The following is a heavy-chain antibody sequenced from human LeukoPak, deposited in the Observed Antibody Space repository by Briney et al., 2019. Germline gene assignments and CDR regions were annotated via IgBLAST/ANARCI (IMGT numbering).Heavy chain of an antibody. CDR2: INTNTGNP. J-gene: IGHJ6*02. V-gene: IGHV7-4-1*02. CDR1: GYTFTGYY. D-gene: IGHD6-13*01. Sequence: GASVKVSCKASGYTFTGYYMHWARQAPGQGLEWMGWINTNTGNPTYAQGFTGRFVFSLDTSVSTAYLQISSLKAEDTAVYYCARPGIAAYYYYGMDVWGQGTTVTVSS. CDR3: ARPGIAAYYYYGMDV.